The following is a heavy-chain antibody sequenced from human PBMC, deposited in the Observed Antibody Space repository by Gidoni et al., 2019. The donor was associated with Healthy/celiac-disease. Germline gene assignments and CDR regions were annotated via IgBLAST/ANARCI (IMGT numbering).Heavy chain of an antibody. CDR2: INHSGST. CDR3: ARVVGDGYNTTSDYFDY. J-gene: IGHJ4*02. CDR1: GGSFRGYY. Sequence: QVQLQQCGAGLSKPSETLSLTCAVYGGSFRGYYSSWIRQPPGKGLEWIGEINHSGSTNYNPSLKSRVTISVDTSKNQFSLKLSSVTAADTAVYYCARVVGDGYNTTSDYFDYWGQGTLVTVS. V-gene: IGHV4-34*01. D-gene: IGHD5-12*01.